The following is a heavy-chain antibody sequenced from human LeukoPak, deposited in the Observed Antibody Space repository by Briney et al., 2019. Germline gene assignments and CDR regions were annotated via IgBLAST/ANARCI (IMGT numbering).Heavy chain of an antibody. D-gene: IGHD6-13*01. CDR3: ARARPYSSSWYVNY. J-gene: IGHJ4*02. CDR1: GYTFTGYY. CDR2: INPNSGGT. V-gene: IGHV1-2*06. Sequence: ASVKVSCKASGYTFTGYYMHWVRQAPGQGLEWMGRINPNSGGTNYAQKLQGRVTMTRDTSISTAYMELSRLRSDDTAVYYCARARPYSSSWYVNYWGQGTLVTVSS.